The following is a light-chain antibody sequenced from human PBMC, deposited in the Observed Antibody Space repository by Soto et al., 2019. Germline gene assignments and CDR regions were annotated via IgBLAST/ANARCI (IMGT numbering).Light chain of an antibody. CDR2: TAS. Sequence: DIQMTQSPSSLSASVGDRFSFTCRGRQTSSSYVNWYQQKPGRAPKLLIYTASSLQSGVPSRYSGSGSGADFTLTISSLQPEDFGTYFWQESYDTPLMCGGGTNGELK. V-gene: IGKV1-39*01. CDR3: QESYDTPLM. J-gene: IGKJ4*02. CDR1: QTSSSY.